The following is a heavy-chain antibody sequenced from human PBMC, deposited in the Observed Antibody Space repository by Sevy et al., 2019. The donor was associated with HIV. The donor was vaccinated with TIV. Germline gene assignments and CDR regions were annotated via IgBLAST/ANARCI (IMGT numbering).Heavy chain of an antibody. CDR1: GGTFSSYA. V-gene: IGHV1-69*06. CDR2: IIPIFGTA. D-gene: IGHD3-22*01. CDR3: PSVGRSPTYYYDSSGEGHYYYYYMDV. Sequence: ASVKVSCKASGGTFSSYAISWVRQAPGQGLEWMGGIIPIFGTANYAQKFQGRVTITADKSTSTAYMELSSLRSEDTAWYYWPSVGRSPTYYYDSSGEGHYYYYYMDVWGKGTTVTVSS. J-gene: IGHJ6*03.